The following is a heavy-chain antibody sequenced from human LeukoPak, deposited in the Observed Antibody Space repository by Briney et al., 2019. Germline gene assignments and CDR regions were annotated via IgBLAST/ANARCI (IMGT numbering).Heavy chain of an antibody. J-gene: IGHJ6*02. CDR3: ARDSRCSGGSCYSDYYYGMDV. D-gene: IGHD2-15*01. V-gene: IGHV3-21*01. Sequence: GGSLRLSCAASGFTFSSYSMNWVRQAPGKGLEWVSSISSSSSYIYYADSVKGRFTISRDNAKNSLYLQMNSLRAEDTAVYYCARDSRCSGGSCYSDYYYGMDVWGQGTTVTVSS. CDR1: GFTFSSYS. CDR2: ISSSSSYI.